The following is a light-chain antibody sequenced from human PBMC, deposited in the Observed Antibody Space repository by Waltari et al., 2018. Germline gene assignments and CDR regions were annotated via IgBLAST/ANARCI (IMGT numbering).Light chain of an antibody. CDR2: GKN. CDR1: SLRSYY. Sequence: SSELTQDPAVSVALGQTVRITCHGDSLRSYYARWYQQKPGQAPVLVIYGKNNRPSGIPDRFSGSSSGNTASLTITGAQAEDEADYYCNSRDSSGNHLGVFGTGTKVTVL. CDR3: NSRDSSGNHLGV. V-gene: IGLV3-19*01. J-gene: IGLJ1*01.